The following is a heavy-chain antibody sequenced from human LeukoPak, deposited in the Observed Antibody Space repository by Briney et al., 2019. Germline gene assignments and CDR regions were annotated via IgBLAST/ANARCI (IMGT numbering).Heavy chain of an antibody. V-gene: IGHV3-30*18. J-gene: IGHJ6*03. Sequence: GGSLRLSCAASGFTFSTYGMHWVRQAPGKGLEWVAIISYHGSNKYYADSVKGRFTISRDNSKNTLYLQMNSLTAEDTAVYYCAKASEGSYTYYYYYYMDVWGKGTTVTISS. CDR2: ISYHGSNK. D-gene: IGHD3-10*01. CDR3: AKASEGSYTYYYYYYMDV. CDR1: GFTFSTYG.